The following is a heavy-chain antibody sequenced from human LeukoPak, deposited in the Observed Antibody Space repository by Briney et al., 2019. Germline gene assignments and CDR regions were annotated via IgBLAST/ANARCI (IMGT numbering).Heavy chain of an antibody. CDR2: VYYSGNT. J-gene: IGHJ5*02. V-gene: IGHV4-39*01. Sequence: SETLSLTCTVSGGSITSSSYYWGWIRQPPGKGLEWIGSVYYSGNTYYNSSLKSRVTISVDTSKNQFSLKLSSVTAAVTAVYYCARQSYYDSSGYINWFDPWGQGTLVTVSS. CDR3: ARQSYYDSSGYINWFDP. CDR1: GGSITSSSYY. D-gene: IGHD3-22*01.